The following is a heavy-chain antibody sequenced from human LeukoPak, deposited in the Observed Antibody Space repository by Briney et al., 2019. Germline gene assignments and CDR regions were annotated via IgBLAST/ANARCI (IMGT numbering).Heavy chain of an antibody. V-gene: IGHV1-2*02. CDR2: INPNSGGT. CDR1: GGTFSSYA. J-gene: IGHJ4*02. Sequence: GASVKVSCKASGGTFSSYAISWVRQAPGQGLEWMGWINPNSGGTNYAQKFQGRVTMTRDTSISTAYMELSRLRSDDTAVYYCAREGPVATQGDYWGQGTLVTVSS. CDR3: AREGPVATQGDY. D-gene: IGHD5-12*01.